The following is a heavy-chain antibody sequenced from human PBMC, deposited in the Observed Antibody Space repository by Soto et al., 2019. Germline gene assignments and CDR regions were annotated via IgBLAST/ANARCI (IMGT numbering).Heavy chain of an antibody. CDR3: ARVSDYYDSSGYPPLYYYGMDV. D-gene: IGHD3-22*01. J-gene: IGHJ6*02. Sequence: ASVKVSCKASGYTFTSYGISWVRQAPGQGIEWIGWISAYNGNTNYAQKLQGRVTMTTDTSTSTAYMELRSLRSDDTAVYYCARVSDYYDSSGYPPLYYYGMDVWGQGTTVTVSS. CDR2: ISAYNGNT. V-gene: IGHV1-18*01. CDR1: GYTFTSYG.